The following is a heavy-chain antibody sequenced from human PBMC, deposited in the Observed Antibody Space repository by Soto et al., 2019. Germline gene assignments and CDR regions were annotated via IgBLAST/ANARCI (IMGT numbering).Heavy chain of an antibody. CDR2: IICSGGST. V-gene: IGHV3-23*01. CDR3: AAGWELLFSI. J-gene: IGHJ3*02. CDR1: GFTFSSYA. D-gene: IGHD1-26*01. Sequence: PGGSLRLSCAASGFTFSSYAMSWVRQAPGKGLEWVSAIICSGGSTYYADSVKGRFTISRDNSKNTLYLQMNSLRAEDTAVYYCAAGWELLFSIWGQGTMVTVSS.